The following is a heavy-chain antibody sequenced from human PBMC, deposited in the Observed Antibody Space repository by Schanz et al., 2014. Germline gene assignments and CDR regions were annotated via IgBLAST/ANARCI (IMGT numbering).Heavy chain of an antibody. CDR2: IGGSDGNT. Sequence: QVQLVQSGGEVKTPGASVKVSCKASGYTFTRSGISWVRQAPRQGLEWMGWIGGSDGNTNFAQKFQGRVTMTTDTSTSTVYMELRSLTSDDSAVYYCARDRDQWDGNYLDYWGQGTLVTVSS. CDR3: ARDRDQWDGNYLDY. J-gene: IGHJ4*02. CDR1: GYTFTRSG. D-gene: IGHD1-26*01. V-gene: IGHV1-18*01.